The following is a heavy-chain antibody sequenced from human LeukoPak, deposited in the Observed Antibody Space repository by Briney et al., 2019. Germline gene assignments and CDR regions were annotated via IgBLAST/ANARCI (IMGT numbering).Heavy chain of an antibody. V-gene: IGHV4-59*11. Sequence: SETLSLTCTVSGGSISSHYWSWIRQPPGKGLEWIGYIYYSGSTNYNPSLKSRVTISVDTSKNQFSLKLSSVTAADTAVYYCARALVGDYDFWSGYYLQYPSWFDPWGQGTLVTVSS. CDR1: GGSISSHY. CDR3: ARALVGDYDFWSGYYLQYPSWFDP. CDR2: IYYSGST. D-gene: IGHD3-3*01. J-gene: IGHJ5*02.